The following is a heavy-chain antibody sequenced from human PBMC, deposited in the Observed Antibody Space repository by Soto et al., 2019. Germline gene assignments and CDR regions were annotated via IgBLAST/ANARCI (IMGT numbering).Heavy chain of an antibody. Sequence: PGGSLRLSCAASGFSFSGYGMHWVCQAPGKGLEWVALIWNDGIRKVYVDSVKGRFTISRDNSKNTVDLQMNSLRAEDTAVYYCARDDDNDANAFDYWGPGTLVTVSS. J-gene: IGHJ4*02. D-gene: IGHD7-27*01. CDR2: IWNDGIRK. CDR1: GFSFSGYG. CDR3: ARDDDNDANAFDY. V-gene: IGHV3-33*01.